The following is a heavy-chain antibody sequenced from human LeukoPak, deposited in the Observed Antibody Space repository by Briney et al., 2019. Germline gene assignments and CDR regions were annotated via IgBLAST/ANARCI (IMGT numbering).Heavy chain of an antibody. D-gene: IGHD5-12*01. CDR1: GGSICSGDYY. Sequence: SQTLSLTCTVSGGSICSGDYYWSWIRQHPGKGLEWIGYIYYGGSTYYNPSLKSRVTISGDTSKNQFSLKLSSVTAADTAVYYCARGSDIVATIWFDPWGQGILVTVSS. J-gene: IGHJ5*02. CDR3: ARGSDIVATIWFDP. V-gene: IGHV4-31*03. CDR2: IYYGGST.